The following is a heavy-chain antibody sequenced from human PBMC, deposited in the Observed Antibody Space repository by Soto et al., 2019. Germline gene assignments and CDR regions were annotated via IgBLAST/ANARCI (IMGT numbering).Heavy chain of an antibody. CDR1: GYTFTSYG. V-gene: IGHV1-18*01. CDR3: ARAPFSRYSSSLYYFDY. D-gene: IGHD6-13*01. CDR2: ISAYNGNT. Sequence: ASVKVSCKASGYTFTSYGISWVRQAPGQGLEWMGWISAYNGNTNYAQKLQGRVTMTTDTSTSTAYMELRSLRSDDTDVYYCARAPFSRYSSSLYYFDYWGQGTLVTVSS. J-gene: IGHJ4*02.